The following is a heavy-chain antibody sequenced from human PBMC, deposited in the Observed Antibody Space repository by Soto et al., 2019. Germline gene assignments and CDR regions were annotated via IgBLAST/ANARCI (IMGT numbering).Heavy chain of an antibody. J-gene: IGHJ4*02. CDR1: GYPFTSYA. D-gene: IGHD6-13*01. V-gene: IGHV1-3*01. Sequence: ASVKFSCKASGYPFTSYALHWVRQAPGQRLEWMGWINASNGNTKYSQKFQGRVTITRDTSASTAYMELISMRTEDTAVYYCAREGHSGSWSSSDFDYWGQGTLVTVSS. CDR2: INASNGNT. CDR3: AREGHSGSWSSSDFDY.